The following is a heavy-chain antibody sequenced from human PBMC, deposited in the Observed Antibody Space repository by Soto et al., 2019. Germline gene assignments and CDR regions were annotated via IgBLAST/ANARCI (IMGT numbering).Heavy chain of an antibody. CDR3: AKDSDYGDYDSSGHSWYYFDY. Sequence: EVQLLESGGGLVQPGGSLRLSCAASGFTFSSYAMSWVRQAPGKGLEWVSAISGSGGSTYYADSVKGRFTISRDNSKNTLYLQMNSLRAEDTAVYYCAKDSDYGDYDSSGHSWYYFDYWGQGTLVTVSS. J-gene: IGHJ4*02. CDR2: ISGSGGST. D-gene: IGHD4-17*01. CDR1: GFTFSSYA. V-gene: IGHV3-23*01.